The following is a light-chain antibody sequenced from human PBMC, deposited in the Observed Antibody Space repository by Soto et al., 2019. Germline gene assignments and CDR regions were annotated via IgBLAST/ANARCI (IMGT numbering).Light chain of an antibody. CDR3: CSYAGRYV. Sequence: QSALTQPASVSGSPGQSITISCTGTSSDVGSYNLVSWYQLHPGKAPKLMIYEGSKRPSGVSNRFSGSESGNTASLTISGLQADDEADYYCCSYAGRYVFGTGTKLTVL. CDR1: SSDVGSYNL. V-gene: IGLV2-23*01. CDR2: EGS. J-gene: IGLJ1*01.